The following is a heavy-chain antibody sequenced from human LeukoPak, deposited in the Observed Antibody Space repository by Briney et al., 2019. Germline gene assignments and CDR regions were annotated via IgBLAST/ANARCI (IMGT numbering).Heavy chain of an antibody. CDR2: ISSSGSTI. V-gene: IGHV3-11*01. J-gene: IGHJ4*02. Sequence: GESLRLSCAASGFTFSDYYMSWIRQAPGKGLEWVSYISSSGSTIYYADSVKGRFTISRDNAKNSLYLQMNSLRAEDTAVYYCARVAIFGVAKYYFDYWGQGTLVTVSS. CDR1: GFTFSDYY. CDR3: ARVAIFGVAKYYFDY. D-gene: IGHD3-3*01.